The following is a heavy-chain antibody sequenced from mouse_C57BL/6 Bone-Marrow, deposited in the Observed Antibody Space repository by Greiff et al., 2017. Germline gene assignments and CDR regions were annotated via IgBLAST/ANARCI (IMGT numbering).Heavy chain of an antibody. CDR1: GFTFSDYG. D-gene: IGHD1-1*01. CDR2: ISSGSSTI. V-gene: IGHV5-17*01. Sequence: EVQLMESGGGLVKPGGSLKLSCAASGFTFSDYGMHWVRQAPEKGLEWVAYISSGSSTIYYADTVKGRFTISRDNAKNTLFLQMTSLRSEDTAMYYCARGITTVVATDYFDYWGQGTTLTVSS. J-gene: IGHJ2*01. CDR3: ARGITTVVATDYFDY.